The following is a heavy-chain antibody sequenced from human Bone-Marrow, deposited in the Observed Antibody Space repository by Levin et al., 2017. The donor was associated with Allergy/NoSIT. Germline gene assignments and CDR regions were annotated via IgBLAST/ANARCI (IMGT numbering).Heavy chain of an antibody. CDR1: GGTFSSYA. D-gene: IGHD3-10*02. Sequence: SVKVSCKASGGTFSSYAISWVRQAPGHGLEWMGGIIPIFGTANYAQKFQGRVTITADKSTSTAYMELSSLRSEDTAVYYCARDGEASIGVRYGVDVWGQGTTVTVSS. J-gene: IGHJ6*02. CDR2: IIPIFGTA. V-gene: IGHV1-69*06. CDR3: ARDGEASIGVRYGVDV.